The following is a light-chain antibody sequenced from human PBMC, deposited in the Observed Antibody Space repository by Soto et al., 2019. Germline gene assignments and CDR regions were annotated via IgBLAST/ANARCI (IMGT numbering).Light chain of an antibody. J-gene: IGKJ2*01. Sequence: EIVMTQSPATLSVSPGERATLSCRASQSISSDLAWYQQKPGQAPRLLIYGASTRATDIPARISGSGSGTDFTLTISSLQFEDFAVYYWQQYNKWPPQYTFVQGTKLEIK. V-gene: IGKV3-15*01. CDR1: QSISSD. CDR3: QQYNKWPPQYT. CDR2: GAS.